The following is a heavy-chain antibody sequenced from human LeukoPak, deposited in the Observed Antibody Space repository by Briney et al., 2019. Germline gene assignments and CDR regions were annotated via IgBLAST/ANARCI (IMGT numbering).Heavy chain of an antibody. Sequence: SETLSLTCSVSGGSISSYYWSWIRQPAGKGLEWIGRIYTTGSTDYNPPLKSRVTMSVDTSKNQFSLNLSSVTAADTAVYYCARDVRGWSGFDYWGQGTLVTVSS. CDR3: ARDVRGWSGFDY. CDR2: IYTTGST. J-gene: IGHJ4*02. V-gene: IGHV4-4*07. CDR1: GGSISSYY. D-gene: IGHD3-3*01.